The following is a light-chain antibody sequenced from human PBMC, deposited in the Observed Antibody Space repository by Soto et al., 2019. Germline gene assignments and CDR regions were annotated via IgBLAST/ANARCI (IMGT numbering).Light chain of an antibody. J-gene: IGKJ4*01. V-gene: IGKV3-11*01. CDR1: QNVSSY. Sequence: EIVLTQSPATLSLSPGERATLSCRASQNVSSYLAWYQQKPGQAPRLLIYDVSNRATGIPARFSGSGSGTDFTLTISSLEPEDFAFYYCQHRANWPLTFGGGTTVEIK. CDR2: DVS. CDR3: QHRANWPLT.